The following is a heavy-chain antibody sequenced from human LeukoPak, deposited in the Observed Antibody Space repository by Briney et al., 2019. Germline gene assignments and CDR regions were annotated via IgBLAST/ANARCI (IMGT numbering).Heavy chain of an antibody. CDR2: IYPGDSDT. J-gene: IGHJ6*02. Sequence: HGESLKISCKGSGYSFTSYWIGWVRQMPGKGLEWMGIIYPGDSDTRYSPSFQGQVTISADKSISTAYLQWSSLKASDTAMYYCARHVRIAAAGRRYYYYGMDVWGQGTTVTVSS. CDR3: ARHVRIAAAGRRYYYYGMDV. CDR1: GYSFTSYW. V-gene: IGHV5-51*01. D-gene: IGHD6-13*01.